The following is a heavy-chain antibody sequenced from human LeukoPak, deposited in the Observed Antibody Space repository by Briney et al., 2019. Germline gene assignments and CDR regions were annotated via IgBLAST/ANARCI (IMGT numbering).Heavy chain of an antibody. Sequence: SETLSLTCTVAGGSISIYYSGWIRQPPGKRLEWIGYIYYIGSTNYNPSLKSRVTISVDTSKNQFSLKLSSVTAADTAVYYCARPSMYYYYGMDVWGQGTTVTVSS. CDR3: ARPSMYYYYGMDV. CDR1: GGSISIYY. J-gene: IGHJ6*02. CDR2: IYYIGST. V-gene: IGHV4-59*08.